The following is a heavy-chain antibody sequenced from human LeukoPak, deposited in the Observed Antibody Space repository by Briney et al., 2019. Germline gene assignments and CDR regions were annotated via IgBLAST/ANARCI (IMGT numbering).Heavy chain of an antibody. CDR2: ITWNSGTI. J-gene: IGHJ4*02. Sequence: SLRLSCVESLVSPVVFITHSVRDAPEGGAGCGSGITWNSGTIDYADSVKGRFTISRDNVKNSLYLQMNSLRAEDTALYYCAKDMRSSSWSFFDYWGRGTLVTVSS. V-gene: IGHV3-9*02. CDR1: LVSPVVFI. CDR3: AKDMRSSSWSFFDY. D-gene: IGHD6-13*01.